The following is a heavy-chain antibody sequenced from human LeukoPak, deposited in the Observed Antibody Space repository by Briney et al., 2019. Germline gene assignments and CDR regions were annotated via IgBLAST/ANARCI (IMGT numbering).Heavy chain of an antibody. J-gene: IGHJ5*02. CDR1: GFTFSSSA. D-gene: IGHD3-10*01. CDR3: ANSTMVRGVSWWFDP. V-gene: IGHV3-23*01. CDR2: ISGSADGT. Sequence: GGSVRLSCAASGFTFSSSAMSWVRQAPGKGLEWVSSISGSADGTYYADSVKSRFTISRDNSKNTLSMHMNSLRVEDAAVYYCANSTMVRGVSWWFDPWGQGTLVTVSS.